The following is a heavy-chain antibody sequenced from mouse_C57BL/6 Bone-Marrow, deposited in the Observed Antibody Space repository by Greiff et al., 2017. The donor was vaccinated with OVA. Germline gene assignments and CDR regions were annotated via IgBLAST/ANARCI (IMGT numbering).Heavy chain of an antibody. J-gene: IGHJ1*03. Sequence: QVHVKQSGAELVRPGASVTLSCKASGYTFTDYEMHWVKQTPVHGLEWIGAIDPETGGTAYNQKFKGKAILTADKSSSTAYMELRSLTSEDSAVYYCTQGYYYGSSYEYFDVWGTGTTVTVSS. CDR2: IDPETGGT. D-gene: IGHD1-1*01. CDR1: GYTFTDYE. V-gene: IGHV1-15*01. CDR3: TQGYYYGSSYEYFDV.